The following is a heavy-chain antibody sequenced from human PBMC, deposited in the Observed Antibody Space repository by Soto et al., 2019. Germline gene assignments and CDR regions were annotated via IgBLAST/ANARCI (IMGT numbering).Heavy chain of an antibody. Sequence: QMQLVQSGAEVKKPGSSVKVSCKASGGTFSSHGIFWVRQAPGQGLEWMGGIIPFFGTANYAQKFQGRVTITADESTNTAYMELSRLRSDDTAVYYCARRAVYLSSGYYYFDYWGQGTLVTVSS. V-gene: IGHV1-69*01. CDR1: GGTFSSHG. CDR2: IIPFFGTA. CDR3: ARRAVYLSSGYYYFDY. J-gene: IGHJ4*02. D-gene: IGHD6-19*01.